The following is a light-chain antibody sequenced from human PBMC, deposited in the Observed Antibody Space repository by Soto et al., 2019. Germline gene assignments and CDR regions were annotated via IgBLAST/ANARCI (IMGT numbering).Light chain of an antibody. CDR1: SSDVGTYNP. V-gene: IGLV2-23*01. J-gene: IGLJ2*01. Sequence: QSALTQSASVSGSPGQSITISCAGSSSDVGTYNPVSWYQQHPGRAPKLLIYEDTKRPSGISNRFSGSKSGTTASLTISGLQAEEEADYYCCSYASSATLMVGVGTKLTVL. CDR3: CSYASSATLM. CDR2: EDT.